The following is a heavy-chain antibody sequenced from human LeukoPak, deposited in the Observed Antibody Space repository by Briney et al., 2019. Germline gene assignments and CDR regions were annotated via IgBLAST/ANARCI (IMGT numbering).Heavy chain of an antibody. CDR3: ATGVSCSGWYDY. Sequence: ASVKVSCKVSGYTLTELSMHWVRQAPGKGLEWMGGFDPEDGETIYAQKFQGRVTMTEDTSTDTAYMELSSLRSEDTAVYYCATGVSCSGWYDYWGQGTLVTVSS. V-gene: IGHV1-24*01. D-gene: IGHD6-19*01. J-gene: IGHJ4*02. CDR2: FDPEDGET. CDR1: GYTLTELS.